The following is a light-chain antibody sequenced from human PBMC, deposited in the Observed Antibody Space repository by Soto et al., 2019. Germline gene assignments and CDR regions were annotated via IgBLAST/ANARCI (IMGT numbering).Light chain of an antibody. Sequence: QSAPTQPAAVSGSPGRSITISCTGTSSDVGGYDYVSWYQLHPGKAPKLMVFEVSNRPSGVSYRFSGSKSGNTASLTISGLQAEDEADYFCSSYSISTAYLFGTGTKVTVL. J-gene: IGLJ1*01. CDR1: SSDVGGYDY. CDR2: EVS. CDR3: SSYSISTAYL. V-gene: IGLV2-14*01.